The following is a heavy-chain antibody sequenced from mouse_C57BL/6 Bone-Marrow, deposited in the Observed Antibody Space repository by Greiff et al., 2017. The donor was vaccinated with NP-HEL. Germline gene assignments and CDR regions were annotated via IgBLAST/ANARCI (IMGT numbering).Heavy chain of an antibody. CDR3: AIETCLDGPWFAD. J-gene: IGHJ3*01. CDR1: GYAFSSYW. Sequence: VMLVESGAELVKPGASVKISCKASGYAFSSYWMNWVKQRPGKGLEWIGQIYTGDGDTNYNGKFKGKATLTADKSTSTAYMQLSSLTSEDSAVYYCAIETCLDGPWFADWGQGTLVTVSA. CDR2: IYTGDGDT. V-gene: IGHV1-80*01. D-gene: IGHD2-10*02.